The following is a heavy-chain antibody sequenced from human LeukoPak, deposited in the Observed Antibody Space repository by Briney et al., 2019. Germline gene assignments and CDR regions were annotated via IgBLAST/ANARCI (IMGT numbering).Heavy chain of an antibody. V-gene: IGHV3-74*01. J-gene: IGHJ4*02. Sequence: GGSLRLSCAASGFTFSNFWMYWVRQPPGKGLVWVSRISSDGSNTNYADSVKGRFTISRDNAKNTLYLQMDSLRAEDTAVYYCARVGEYDSFDYWGQGALVTVSS. CDR2: ISSDGSNT. CDR3: ARVGEYDSFDY. D-gene: IGHD2/OR15-2a*01. CDR1: GFTFSNFW.